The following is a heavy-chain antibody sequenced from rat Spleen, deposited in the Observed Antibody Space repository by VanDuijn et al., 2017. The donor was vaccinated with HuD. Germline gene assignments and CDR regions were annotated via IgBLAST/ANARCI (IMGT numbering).Heavy chain of an antibody. CDR2: ISTGGGKN. J-gene: IGHJ3*01. Sequence: EVQLVESGGGLVQPGRSLKLSCVASGFTFNNYWMAWIRQTSTKGLEWVASISTGGGKNYYRDSVMGRFTISRDNAKITQYLQMDSLRSEDTATYYCATVLSGNWFVYWGQGTLVTVSS. CDR1: GFTFNNYW. D-gene: IGHD1-1*01. V-gene: IGHV5S13*01. CDR3: ATVLSGNWFVY.